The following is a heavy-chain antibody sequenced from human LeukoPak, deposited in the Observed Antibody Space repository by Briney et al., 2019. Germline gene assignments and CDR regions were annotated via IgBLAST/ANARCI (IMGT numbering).Heavy chain of an antibody. Sequence: SETLSLTCTVSGGSISSYHWSWIRQSPGKGLEWIGYIYYSGSTNYNPSLKSRVTISVDTSKNQFSLKLSSVTAADTAVYYCARDGAVAGSAYFDYWGQGTLVTVSS. V-gene: IGHV4-59*12. D-gene: IGHD6-19*01. CDR3: ARDGAVAGSAYFDY. CDR2: IYYSGST. CDR1: GGSISSYH. J-gene: IGHJ4*02.